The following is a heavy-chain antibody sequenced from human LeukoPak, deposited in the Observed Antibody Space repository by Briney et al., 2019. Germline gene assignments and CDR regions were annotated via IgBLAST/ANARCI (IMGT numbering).Heavy chain of an antibody. V-gene: IGHV4-34*01. J-gene: IGHJ4*02. CDR3: ARGFSH. CDR2: ISHSGST. Sequence: PSETLFLTCVVYGGSFRDYFWSWIRQPPGRGLEWIGQISHSGSTNYNPSLKSRVTISVDTSKNQFSLKLTSVTAADTAVYYCARGFSHWGQGTLVTVSS. CDR1: GGSFRDYF.